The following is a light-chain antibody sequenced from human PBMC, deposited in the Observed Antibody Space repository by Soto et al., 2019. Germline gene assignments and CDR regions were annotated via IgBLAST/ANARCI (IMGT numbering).Light chain of an antibody. J-gene: IGLJ2*01. CDR2: EGS. V-gene: IGLV2-23*01. CDR3: CSYAGSSTAI. Sequence: QSVLTQPASVSGSPGQSITISCTGTSSDVGSDNLVSWYQQHPGKAPKLMIDEGSKRPSGVSNRFSGSKSGNTASLTISGLQAEDEADYYCCSYAGSSTAIFGGGTKVTVL. CDR1: SSDVGSDNL.